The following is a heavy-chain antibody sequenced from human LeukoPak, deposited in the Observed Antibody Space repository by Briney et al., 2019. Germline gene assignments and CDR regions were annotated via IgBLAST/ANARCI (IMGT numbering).Heavy chain of an antibody. CDR1: GFTVSSNY. V-gene: IGHV3-66*01. J-gene: IGHJ4*02. CDR3: ARDGRGYSETDY. Sequence: GGSLRLSWAASGFTVSSNYMSWVRQAPGKGLEWVSVIYSGGSTYYADSVRGRFTISRDNSKNTLYLQMNSLRAEDTAVYYCARDGRGYSETDYWGQGTLVTVSS. CDR2: IYSGGST. D-gene: IGHD1-26*01.